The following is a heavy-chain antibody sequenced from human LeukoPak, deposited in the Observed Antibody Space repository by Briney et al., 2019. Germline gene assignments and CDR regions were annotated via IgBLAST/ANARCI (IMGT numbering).Heavy chain of an antibody. J-gene: IGHJ4*02. CDR3: AKDGSGSPSFDY. CDR1: GFTFSGNG. CDR2: IRNDGSKK. D-gene: IGHD3-10*01. Sequence: GGSLRLSCAAPGFTFSGNGRHWVRQAPGKGLEWVAFIRNDGSKKYYADSVKGRFTLSRDNSKNTLYLQMNSLRVEDTAVYYCAKDGSGSPSFDYWGQGTLVTVSS. V-gene: IGHV3-30*02.